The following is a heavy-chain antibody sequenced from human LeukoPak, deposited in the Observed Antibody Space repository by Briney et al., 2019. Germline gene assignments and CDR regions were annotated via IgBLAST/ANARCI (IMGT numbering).Heavy chain of an antibody. V-gene: IGHV4-34*01. CDR1: GGSFSGYY. Sequence: SETLSLTCAVYGGSFSGYYWSWIRQPPGKGLEWIGEINHSGSTNYNPSLKSRVTISVDTSKNQFSLKLSSVTAADTAVYYCARHSDYYDSSGYFQHWGQGTLVTVSS. CDR3: ARHSDYYDSSGYFQH. CDR2: INHSGST. D-gene: IGHD3-22*01. J-gene: IGHJ1*01.